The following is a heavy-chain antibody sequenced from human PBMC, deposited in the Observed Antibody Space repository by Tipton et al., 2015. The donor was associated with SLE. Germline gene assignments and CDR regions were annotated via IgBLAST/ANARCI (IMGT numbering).Heavy chain of an antibody. V-gene: IGHV3-33*01. CDR1: GFTFSSYG. CDR3: ARDWTPLDY. CDR2: IWYDGSNK. J-gene: IGHJ4*02. D-gene: IGHD3/OR15-3a*01. Sequence: SLRLSCAASGFTFSSYGMHWVRQAPGKGLEWVAVIWYDGSNKYYADSVKGRFTISRDNAKNSLCLQMDSLRAEDTAVYYCARDWTPLDYWGQGTLVSVSS.